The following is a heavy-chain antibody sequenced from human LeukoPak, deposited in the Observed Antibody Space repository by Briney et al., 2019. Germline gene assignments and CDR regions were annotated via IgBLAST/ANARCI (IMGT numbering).Heavy chain of an antibody. D-gene: IGHD5-24*01. CDR3: VKDDGWVQYAN. CDR2: IQYGKGDT. V-gene: IGHV3-30*02. Sequence: GGSLRPSCAASGFTFSSFGMHWVRQAPGKGLEWVAFIQYGKGDTDYADSVRGRLTISRDYSKDTLFLQMNSLSAEDAAVYYCVKDDGWVQYANWGQGTLVTVSS. J-gene: IGHJ4*02. CDR1: GFTFSSFG.